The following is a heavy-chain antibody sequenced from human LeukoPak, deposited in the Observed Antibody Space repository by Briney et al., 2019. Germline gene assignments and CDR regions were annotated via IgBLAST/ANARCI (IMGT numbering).Heavy chain of an antibody. CDR1: GGSISSYY. J-gene: IGHJ6*02. Sequence: SETLSLTCTVSGGSISSYYWSWIRQPPGKGLEWIGEINHSGSTNYNPSLKSRVTISVDTSKNQFSLKLSSVTAADTAVYYCARGRNRMDVWGQGTTVTVSS. V-gene: IGHV4-34*01. CDR3: ARGRNRMDV. CDR2: INHSGST.